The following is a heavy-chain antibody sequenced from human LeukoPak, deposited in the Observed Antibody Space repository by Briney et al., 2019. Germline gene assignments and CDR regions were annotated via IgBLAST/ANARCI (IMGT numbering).Heavy chain of an antibody. J-gene: IGHJ4*02. V-gene: IGHV4-38-2*02. CDR1: GYSISRGYY. D-gene: IGHD4-11*01. CDR3: ARLRDYSLFDY. Sequence: PSETLSLTXTVSGYSISRGYYWGWIRQPPGKSLEWIGNIYHGGTTHCNPSLKSRVTISIDTSKNKFSLKLSSVTAADTAMYFCARLRDYSLFDYWGQGTPVTVSS. CDR2: IYHGGTT.